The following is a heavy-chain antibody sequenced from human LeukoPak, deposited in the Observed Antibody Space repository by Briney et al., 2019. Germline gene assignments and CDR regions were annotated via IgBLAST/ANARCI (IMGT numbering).Heavy chain of an antibody. Sequence: GGSLRLSCGVSGLILSNDYMSWVRQAPGKGLEWVSIIYSSGTTYYADSVKGRFTISRDNSKNTLYLQMNSLSAEDTAVYYCARHDWFDPWGQGALVTVSS. J-gene: IGHJ5*01. V-gene: IGHV3-53*01. CDR3: ARHDWFDP. CDR1: GLILSNDY. CDR2: IYSSGTT.